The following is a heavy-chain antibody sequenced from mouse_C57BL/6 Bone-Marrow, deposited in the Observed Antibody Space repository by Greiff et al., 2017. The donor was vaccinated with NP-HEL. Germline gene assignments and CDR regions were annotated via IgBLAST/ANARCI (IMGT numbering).Heavy chain of an antibody. CDR1: GYTFTDYY. CDR3: ARQGLNYGSTAWFAY. Sequence: EVQLQQSGPELVKPGASVKISCKASGYTFTDYYMNWVKQSHGKSLEWIGDINPNNGGTSYNQKFKGKATLTVDKSSSTAYMELRSLTSEDSAVYYCARQGLNYGSTAWFAYWGQGTLVTVSA. CDR2: INPNNGGT. V-gene: IGHV1-26*01. D-gene: IGHD1-1*01. J-gene: IGHJ3*01.